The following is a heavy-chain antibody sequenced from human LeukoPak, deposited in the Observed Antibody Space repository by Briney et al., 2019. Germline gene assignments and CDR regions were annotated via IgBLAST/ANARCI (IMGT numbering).Heavy chain of an antibody. J-gene: IGHJ4*02. D-gene: IGHD6-19*01. CDR3: VKGKGIAVTSLDY. Sequence: GGSLRLSCSASGFIFSNYAMNWVRQAPGKVLQYVSAISSNGGSTYYADSVKGRFTISRDNSKNTLYLQMSSLRADDTAVYYCVKGKGIAVTSLDYWGQGTLVTVSS. V-gene: IGHV3-64D*06. CDR2: ISSNGGST. CDR1: GFIFSNYA.